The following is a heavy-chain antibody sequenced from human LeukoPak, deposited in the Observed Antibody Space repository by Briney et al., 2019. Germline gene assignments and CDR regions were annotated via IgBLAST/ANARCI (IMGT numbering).Heavy chain of an antibody. D-gene: IGHD3-3*01. Sequence: SETLSLTCTVSGGSVSTAINYWSWIRQPAGKALEWIGRLYTSESTNYNPSLRSRVTMSVDTSRNQVSLRLSSVTAADTAVYYCARERFGPSYYMDVWGKGTTVTVSS. CDR3: ARERFGPSYYMDV. CDR1: GGSVSTAINY. V-gene: IGHV4-61*02. CDR2: LYTSEST. J-gene: IGHJ6*03.